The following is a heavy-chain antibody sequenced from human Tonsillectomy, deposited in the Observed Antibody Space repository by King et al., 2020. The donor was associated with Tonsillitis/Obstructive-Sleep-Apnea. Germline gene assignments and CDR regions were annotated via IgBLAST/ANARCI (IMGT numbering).Heavy chain of an antibody. Sequence: VQLVESGGGVVQPGRALRLSCAASGFTFSNYAMHGVRQAPGKGLEGVAVISYDGSDKWFADSVSGRFTTSRDNSKNTLYLQLDSLRTEDTAVYYCGRHKGATIPVATLDYWGQGTLVTVSS. CDR1: GFTFSNYA. CDR2: ISYDGSDK. V-gene: IGHV3-30*01. D-gene: IGHD6-19*01. J-gene: IGHJ4*02. CDR3: GRHKGATIPVATLDY.